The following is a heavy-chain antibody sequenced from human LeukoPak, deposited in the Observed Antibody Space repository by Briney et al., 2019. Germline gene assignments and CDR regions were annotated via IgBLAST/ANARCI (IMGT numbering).Heavy chain of an antibody. J-gene: IGHJ6*02. Sequence: GGSLRLSCTTSGFSFSSYGMHWVRQAPGKGLEWVTFIRYDGSNKYYADSVKGRFSISRDTSKNTLYLQMNSLRAEDTAVYYCARDMDKLGDYYGMDVWGQGTTVIVSS. D-gene: IGHD3-16*01. CDR1: GFSFSSYG. V-gene: IGHV3-30*02. CDR2: IRYDGSNK. CDR3: ARDMDKLGDYYGMDV.